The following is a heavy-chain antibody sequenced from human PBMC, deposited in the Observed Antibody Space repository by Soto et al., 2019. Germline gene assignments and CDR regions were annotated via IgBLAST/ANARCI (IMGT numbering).Heavy chain of an antibody. CDR1: GGSISSSNW. D-gene: IGHD3-10*01. CDR3: ARERAFGESSPGYYYYGMDV. J-gene: IGHJ6*02. Sequence: QVQLQESGPGLVKPSGTLSLTCADSGGSISSSNWWSWVRQTPGKGLEWIGEIYHSGSTNYNPSLKSRVTISVDKSKNQFSLKLSSVSAADTAVYYCARERAFGESSPGYYYYGMDVWGQGTTVTVSS. V-gene: IGHV4-4*02. CDR2: IYHSGST.